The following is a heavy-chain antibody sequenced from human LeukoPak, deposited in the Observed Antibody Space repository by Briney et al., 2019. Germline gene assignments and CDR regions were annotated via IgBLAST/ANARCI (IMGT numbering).Heavy chain of an antibody. D-gene: IGHD6-19*01. CDR2: INTGNGNT. Sequence: PLASVKVSCKASGYTFTSYAMHWVRQALGQRLEWMGWINTGNGNTEYSQEFQGRVTITRDTSASTAYMELSSLRSGDMAVYYCARVVRYSGGPLTDLLPYYFDYWGQGTLVTVSS. V-gene: IGHV1-3*03. CDR1: GYTFTSYA. CDR3: ARVVRYSGGPLTDLLPYYFDY. J-gene: IGHJ4*02.